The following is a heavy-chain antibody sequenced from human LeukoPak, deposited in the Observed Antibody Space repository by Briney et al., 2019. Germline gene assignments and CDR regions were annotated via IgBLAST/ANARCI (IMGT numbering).Heavy chain of an antibody. CDR3: ATTRGLSGHCTGANCPIGH. CDR2: IRYDGRDK. CDR1: GFTFSTYT. Sequence: GGSLRLSCAASGFTFSTYTMHWVRQAPGKGLEWVAFIRYDGRDKDHAESVAGRFTVSRDNSKSTLYLQMNNLRPEDTAVYYCATTRGLSGHCTGANCPIGHWGQGTLVTVSS. V-gene: IGHV3-30*02. D-gene: IGHD2-8*02. J-gene: IGHJ5*02.